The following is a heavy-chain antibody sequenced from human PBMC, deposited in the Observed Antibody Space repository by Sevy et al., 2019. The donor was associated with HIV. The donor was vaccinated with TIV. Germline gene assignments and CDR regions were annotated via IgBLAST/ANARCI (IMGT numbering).Heavy chain of an antibody. CDR1: GYTFTGYY. V-gene: IGHV1-2*02. J-gene: IGHJ5*02. Sequence: ASVKVSCKASGYTFTGYYMHWVRQAPGQGLEWMGWIDPYSGGTNYEQKFQGRVTMTRDTSISTAYMELSRLRSDDTAVYYCSREGFKGDYSNGVGFFDPWGQRTLVTVSS. D-gene: IGHD4-4*01. CDR3: SREGFKGDYSNGVGFFDP. CDR2: IDPYSGGT.